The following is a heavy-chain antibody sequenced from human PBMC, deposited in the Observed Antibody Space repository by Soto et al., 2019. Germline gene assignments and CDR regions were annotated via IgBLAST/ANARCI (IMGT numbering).Heavy chain of an antibody. CDR3: AKDLRTTISDYGMDV. CDR1: GFTFSSYG. V-gene: IGHV3-30*02. Sequence: VGSLRLSCAASGFTFSSYGMHWVRQAPVKGLEWVAVIWYDGSNKYYADSVKVRFTISRDNSKSILYLQMNRLRPEDTAVYKCAKDLRTTISDYGMDVWGQGTTVTVYS. J-gene: IGHJ6*02. CDR2: IWYDGSNK.